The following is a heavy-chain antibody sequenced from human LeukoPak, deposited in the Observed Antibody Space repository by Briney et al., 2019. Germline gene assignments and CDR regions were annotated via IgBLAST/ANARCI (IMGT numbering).Heavy chain of an antibody. V-gene: IGHV4-59*01. CDR3: ARDAYGGNSWGWFDP. CDR1: DGSISGYY. J-gene: IGHJ5*02. Sequence: SETLSLTCTVSDGSISGYYWSWVRQSPGKGLEWIGYIYYTGFTHYNPSLESRVTISVDTSKYQFSLRLNSVTAADTAVYYCARDAYGGNSWGWFDPWGQGTLVTVSS. D-gene: IGHD4-23*01. CDR2: IYYTGFT.